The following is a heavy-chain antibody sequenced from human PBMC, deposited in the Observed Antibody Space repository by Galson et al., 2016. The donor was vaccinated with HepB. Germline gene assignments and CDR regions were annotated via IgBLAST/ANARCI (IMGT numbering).Heavy chain of an antibody. V-gene: IGHV1-18*04. J-gene: IGHJ4*02. D-gene: IGHD2/OR15-2a*01. CDR3: ARKPTSSPFDY. Sequence: SVKVSCKASGYIFTGYGISWVRQAPGQGLEYMGWISANNGDTSYPQNLQGRVTMTTGTSTSTAYMELRTLRSDDTAVYYCARKPTSSPFDYWGQGTLVTVSS. CDR2: ISANNGDT. CDR1: GYIFTGYG.